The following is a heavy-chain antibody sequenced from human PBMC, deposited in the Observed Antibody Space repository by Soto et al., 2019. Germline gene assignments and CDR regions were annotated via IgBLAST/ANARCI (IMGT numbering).Heavy chain of an antibody. Sequence: SETLSLTCTVSGGSMRNYFWTWIRQPPWKGLEWIGYIHYSGTTSFFPSYNPSLRSRVTISEDTSKNQFSLKLLSVTTADTAVYFCAAGEASSRNLAPYYLDFWGQGTLVTVSS. D-gene: IGHD6-13*01. CDR2: IHYSGTT. CDR1: GGSMRNYF. V-gene: IGHV4-59*01. CDR3: AAGEASSRNLAPYYLDF. J-gene: IGHJ4*02.